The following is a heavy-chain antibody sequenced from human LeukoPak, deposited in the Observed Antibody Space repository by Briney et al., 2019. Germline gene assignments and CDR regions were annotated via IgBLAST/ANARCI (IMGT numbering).Heavy chain of an antibody. Sequence: SETLSLTCAVYGESFSGFYRSWIRQPPGRGLEWIGEINHSGSTNYNPSLKSRVTISLDTSKNQFSLKLSSVTAADTVVYYCARGRRRAVAPTYYFDYWGQGTLVTVSS. J-gene: IGHJ4*02. CDR3: ARGRRRAVAPTYYFDY. V-gene: IGHV4-34*01. D-gene: IGHD6-19*01. CDR1: GESFSGFY. CDR2: INHSGST.